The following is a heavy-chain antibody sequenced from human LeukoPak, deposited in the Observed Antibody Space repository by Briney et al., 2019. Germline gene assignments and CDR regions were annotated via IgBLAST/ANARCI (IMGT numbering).Heavy chain of an antibody. D-gene: IGHD6-13*01. CDR3: ARQIASAGTAGFDF. CDR1: GGTISSYY. J-gene: IGHJ4*02. CDR2: IYSTGST. Sequence: SETLSLTCTVSGGTISSYYWSWIRQPAGKGLEWIGRIYSTGSTNYNPSLKSRVTMSVDTSKNQFSLRLRSVTAADTAVYYCARQIASAGTAGFDFWGQGALVTVSS. V-gene: IGHV4-4*07.